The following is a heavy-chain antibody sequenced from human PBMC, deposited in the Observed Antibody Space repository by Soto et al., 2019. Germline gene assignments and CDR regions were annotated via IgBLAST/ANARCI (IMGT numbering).Heavy chain of an antibody. Sequence: ASVKVSCKASGYTFTSYYMHWVRQAPGQGLEWMGIINPSGGSTSYAQKFQGRVTMTRDTSTSTVYMELSSLRSEDTAVYYCARDESYGIFGVVIRDDAFDIWGQGTMVTVS. V-gene: IGHV1-46*03. D-gene: IGHD3-3*01. CDR3: ARDESYGIFGVVIRDDAFDI. J-gene: IGHJ3*02. CDR1: GYTFTSYY. CDR2: INPSGGST.